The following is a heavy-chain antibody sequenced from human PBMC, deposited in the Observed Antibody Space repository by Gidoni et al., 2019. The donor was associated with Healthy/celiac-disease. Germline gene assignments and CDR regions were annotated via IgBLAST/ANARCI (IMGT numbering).Heavy chain of an antibody. CDR1: GGSISSYY. CDR3: ARSDVWGSFDY. D-gene: IGHD3-16*01. CDR2: IYYSGST. Sequence: QVQLQESGPGLVKPSETLSLTCTVSGGSISSYYWSWIRQPPGKGLEWIGYIYYSGSTNYNPSLKSRVTISVDTSKNQFSLKLSSVTAADTAVYYCARSDVWGSFDYWGQGTLVTVSS. V-gene: IGHV4-59*01. J-gene: IGHJ4*02.